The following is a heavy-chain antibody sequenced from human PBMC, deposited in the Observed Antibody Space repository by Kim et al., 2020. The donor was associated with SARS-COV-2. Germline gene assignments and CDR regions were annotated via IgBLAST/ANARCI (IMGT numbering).Heavy chain of an antibody. CDR1: GFTFSSYA. J-gene: IGHJ5*02. D-gene: IGHD2-2*01. CDR3: AKTPLYQLLWDGWFDP. V-gene: IGHV3-23*01. CDR2: ISGSGGST. Sequence: GGSLRLSCAASGFTFSSYAMSWVRQAPGKGLEWVSAISGSGGSTYYADSVKGRFTISRDNSKNTLYLQMNSLRAEDTAVYYCAKTPLYQLLWDGWFDPWGQGTLVTVSS.